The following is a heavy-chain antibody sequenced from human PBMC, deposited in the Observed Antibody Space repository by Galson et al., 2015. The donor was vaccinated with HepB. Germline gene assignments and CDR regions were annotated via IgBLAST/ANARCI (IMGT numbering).Heavy chain of an antibody. Sequence: SLRLSCAASGFTVSSNYMSWVRQAPGKGLEWVSVIYSGGSTYYADSVKGRFTISRDNSKNTLYLQMNSLRAEDTAVYYCARVGYCSGGCCYLYYFDYWGQGTLVTVSS. CDR2: IYSGGST. CDR1: GFTVSSNY. CDR3: ARVGYCSGGCCYLYYFDY. V-gene: IGHV3-53*01. D-gene: IGHD2-15*01. J-gene: IGHJ4*02.